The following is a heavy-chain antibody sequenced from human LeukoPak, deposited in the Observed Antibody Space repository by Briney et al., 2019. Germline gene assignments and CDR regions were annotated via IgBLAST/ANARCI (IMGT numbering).Heavy chain of an antibody. CDR2: IYPGDPGT. CDR3: ARGRAVVAATNWFDP. CDR1: GYSFTSYW. D-gene: IGHD2-15*01. V-gene: IGHV5-51*01. J-gene: IGHJ5*02. Sequence: GESLKISCKGSGYSFTSYWIGWVRQMPGKGLEWMGIIYPGDPGTRYSPSFQGQVTISADKSISTAYLRWSSLKASDTAMYYCARGRAVVAATNWFDPCGQGTLVTVSS.